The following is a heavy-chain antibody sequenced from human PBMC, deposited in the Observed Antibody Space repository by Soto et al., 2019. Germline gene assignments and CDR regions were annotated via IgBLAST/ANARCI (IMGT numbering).Heavy chain of an antibody. D-gene: IGHD1-26*01. CDR3: AAVSGSYGPWGWFDP. V-gene: IGHV1-69*06. J-gene: IGHJ5*02. CDR2: IIPIIGTA. Sequence: QVQLVQSGAEVKMPGSSVKVSCKASGGTFSSYAISWVRQAPGQGLEWMGGIIPIIGTANYAQKFQGRVTITADKSTSTAYMELSSLRSEDTAVYYCAAVSGSYGPWGWFDPWGQGTLVTVSS. CDR1: GGTFSSYA.